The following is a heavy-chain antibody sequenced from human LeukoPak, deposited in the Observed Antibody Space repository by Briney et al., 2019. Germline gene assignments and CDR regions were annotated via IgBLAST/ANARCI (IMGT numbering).Heavy chain of an antibody. D-gene: IGHD1-26*01. CDR3: AKDLRGSSRSFDY. V-gene: IGHV3-30*02. CDR1: GFTFSSYG. CDR2: IRYDGSNK. Sequence: GGSLRLSCAASGFTFSSYGMHWVRQAPGKGLEWVAFIRYDGSNKYYADSVKGRFTISRDNSKNTLYLQMNSLRAEDTAVYYCAKDLRGSSRSFDYWGQGTLVTVSS. J-gene: IGHJ4*02.